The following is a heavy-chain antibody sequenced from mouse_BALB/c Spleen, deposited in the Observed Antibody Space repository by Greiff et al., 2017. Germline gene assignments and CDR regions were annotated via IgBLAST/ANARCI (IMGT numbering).Heavy chain of an antibody. CDR1: GFTFTDYY. V-gene: IGHV7-3*02. J-gene: IGHJ4*01. CDR2: IRNKANGYTT. CDR3: ARDNRLGTSYYAIDY. D-gene: IGHD2-4*01. Sequence: EVNVVESGGGLVQPGGSLRLSCATSGFTFTDYYMSWVRQPPGKALEWLGFIRNKANGYTTEYSASVKGRFTISRDNSQSILYLQMNTLRAEDSATYYCARDNRLGTSYYAIDYWGQGTSVTVSS.